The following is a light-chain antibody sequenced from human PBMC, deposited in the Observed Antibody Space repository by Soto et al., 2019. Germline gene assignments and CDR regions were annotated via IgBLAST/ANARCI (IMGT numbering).Light chain of an antibody. J-gene: IGLJ1*01. CDR3: SSFTSSITYV. CDR1: SSDVGGYNS. V-gene: IGLV2-14*01. Sequence: QSVLTQPASVSGSPGQSITISCTGTSSDVGGYNSVSWYQQHPGEAPKLIIYEVSNRPSGVSNRFSGSKSGNTASLTISGLQAEDEADFYCSSFTSSITYVFGTGTKGTVL. CDR2: EVS.